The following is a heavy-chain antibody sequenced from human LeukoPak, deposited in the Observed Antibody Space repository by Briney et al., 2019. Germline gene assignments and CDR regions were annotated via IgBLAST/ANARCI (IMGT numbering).Heavy chain of an antibody. CDR2: ISAYNGNT. V-gene: IGHV1-18*01. Sequence: ASVKVSCKASGYTFTSYGISWVRQAPGQGLEWMGWISAYNGNTNYAQKLQGRVTMTPDTSTSTAYMGLRSLRSDDTAVYYCARDRAWAFTVGYYYYYYMDVWGKGTTVTVSS. J-gene: IGHJ6*03. D-gene: IGHD4-11*01. CDR3: ARDRAWAFTVGYYYYYYMDV. CDR1: GYTFTSYG.